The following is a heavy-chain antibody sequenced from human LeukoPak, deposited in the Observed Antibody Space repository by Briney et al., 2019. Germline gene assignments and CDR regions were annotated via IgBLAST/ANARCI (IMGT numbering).Heavy chain of an antibody. V-gene: IGHV3-48*02. CDR3: ARGYYYGSGSYYRAGYYYGMDV. CDR1: GFTFSSYS. D-gene: IGHD3-10*01. J-gene: IGHJ6*02. Sequence: GGSLRLSCAASGFTFSSYSMNWVRRAPGKGLEWVSYISSSSSTIYYADSVKGRFTISRDNAKNSLYLQMNSLRDEDTAVYYCARGYYYGSGSYYRAGYYYGMDVWGQGTTVTVSS. CDR2: ISSSSSTI.